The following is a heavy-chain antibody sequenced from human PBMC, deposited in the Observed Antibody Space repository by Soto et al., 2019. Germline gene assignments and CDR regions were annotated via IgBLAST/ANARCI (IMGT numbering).Heavy chain of an antibody. J-gene: IGHJ6*02. CDR2: IIPIFGTA. Sequence: QVQLVQSGAEVKKPGSSVKVSCKASGGTFSSYAISWVRQAPGQGLEWMGGIIPIFGTANYAQKFQCRVTITGEESTSTAYMELSSLRSEDPAGYYCARDRRYSEGYYYYGMDVWGQGTTVTVSS. CDR1: GGTFSSYA. V-gene: IGHV1-69*12. CDR3: ARDRRYSEGYYYYGMDV. D-gene: IGHD1-1*01.